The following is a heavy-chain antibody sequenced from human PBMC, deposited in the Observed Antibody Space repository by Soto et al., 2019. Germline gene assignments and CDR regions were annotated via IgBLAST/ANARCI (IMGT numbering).Heavy chain of an antibody. V-gene: IGHV4-61*05. D-gene: IGHD5-18*01. CDR3: ARYGRYSHGYIFDY. Sequence: SETLSLTCTGSGGSISSSSYYWSWIRQPPGKGLEWIGYIYYSGSTNYNPSLKSRVTISVDTSKNQFSLKLSSVTAADTAVYYCARYGRYSHGYIFDYRGQRSLVTVSS. CDR2: IYYSGST. CDR1: GGSISSSSYY. J-gene: IGHJ4*02.